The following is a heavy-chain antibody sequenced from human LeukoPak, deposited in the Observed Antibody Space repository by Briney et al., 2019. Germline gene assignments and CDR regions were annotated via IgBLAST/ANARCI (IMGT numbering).Heavy chain of an antibody. J-gene: IGHJ4*02. CDR2: INSDGSST. D-gene: IGHD6-6*01. Sequence: GGSLRLSCAASGFTFSSYWMHWVRQAPGKGLVWVSRINSDGSSTSYADSVRGRFSISRDDAKNTLYLQMNSLRAEDTAVYYCARGLSGYASSLGYWGQGTLVTVSA. CDR3: ARGLSGYASSLGY. CDR1: GFTFSSYW. V-gene: IGHV3-74*01.